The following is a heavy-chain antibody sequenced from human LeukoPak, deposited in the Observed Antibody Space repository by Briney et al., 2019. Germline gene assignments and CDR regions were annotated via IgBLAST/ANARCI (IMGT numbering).Heavy chain of an antibody. CDR1: GFTFRNYG. V-gene: IGHV3-23*01. D-gene: IGHD3-10*01. Sequence: PGGSLRLSCAASGFTFRNYGMNWVRQAPGKGLEWVSGISGSGGSTYYADSVKSRFTISRDNSKSTLYLQMNSLRAEDTAVYYCAKFPDRRRIGSGTYYNGIRFDCWGQGTLVTVSS. J-gene: IGHJ4*02. CDR2: ISGSGGST. CDR3: AKFPDRRRIGSGTYYNGIRFDC.